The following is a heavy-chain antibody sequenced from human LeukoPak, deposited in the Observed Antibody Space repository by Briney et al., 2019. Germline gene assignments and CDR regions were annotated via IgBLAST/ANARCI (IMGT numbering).Heavy chain of an antibody. J-gene: IGHJ5*02. D-gene: IGHD6-13*01. CDR2: IYTTGST. Sequence: SETLSLTCTVSGASISSYYWNWIRQPAGKGLEWIGRIYTTGSTNYNPPLKSRVTMSVDTSKNQFSLKLSSVTAADTAVYYCARGIAAAGAHGWFDPWGQGTLVTVSS. CDR1: GASISSYY. CDR3: ARGIAAAGAHGWFDP. V-gene: IGHV4-4*07.